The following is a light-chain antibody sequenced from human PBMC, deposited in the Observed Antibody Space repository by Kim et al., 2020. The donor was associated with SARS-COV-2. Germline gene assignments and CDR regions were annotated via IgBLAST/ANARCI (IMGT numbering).Light chain of an antibody. CDR2: GAS. V-gene: IGKV3-20*01. Sequence: SPGKRATLSCRTSQSVRSSYLAWYQQKSGQAPRLLIYGASNRATGIPDRFSGSGSGTDFTLTISRLEPEDFAVYFCQQYDTTPWTFGQGTKVDIK. J-gene: IGKJ1*01. CDR1: QSVRSSY. CDR3: QQYDTTPWT.